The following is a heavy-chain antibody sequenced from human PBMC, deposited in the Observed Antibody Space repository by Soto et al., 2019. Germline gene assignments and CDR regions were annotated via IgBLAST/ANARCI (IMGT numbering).Heavy chain of an antibody. Sequence: DVQLLESGGGLVQPEGSLRLSCEASGFTFSSYAMGWVRQGPGKGLEWVAVVSIGGSTHYADSVRGRFTISRDNSKNTLSLQLNSLTAEATAVYFCATRRGAGGHFDYWGQGALVTVSS. CDR3: ATRRGAGGHFDY. V-gene: IGHV3-23*01. J-gene: IGHJ4*02. CDR1: GFTFSSYA. D-gene: IGHD2-15*01. CDR2: VSIGGST.